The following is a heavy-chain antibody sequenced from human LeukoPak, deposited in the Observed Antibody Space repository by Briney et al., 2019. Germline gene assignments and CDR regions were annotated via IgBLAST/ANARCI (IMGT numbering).Heavy chain of an antibody. J-gene: IGHJ4*02. D-gene: IGHD3-3*01. CDR2: MNPNSGNT. CDR3: ARALDFWSGPPDY. Sequence: ASVKVSCKASGYTFTSYDINWVRQATGQGLEWMGWMNPNSGNTGYAQKFQGRVTITRNTSISTAYMELSSLRSEDTAVYYCARALDFWSGPPDYWGQGTLVTVSS. V-gene: IGHV1-8*03. CDR1: GYTFTSYD.